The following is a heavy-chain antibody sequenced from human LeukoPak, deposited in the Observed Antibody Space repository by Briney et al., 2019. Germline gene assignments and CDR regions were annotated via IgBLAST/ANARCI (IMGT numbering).Heavy chain of an antibody. J-gene: IGHJ4*02. CDR2: TYYRSKWYF. CDR3: ARSMSNGGFRLDY. D-gene: IGHD4-11*01. CDR1: GDSVSSKNPA. V-gene: IGHV6-1*01. Sequence: SQTLSLTCAIAGDSVSSKNPAWNWIRQSPSRGLEWLRRTYYRSKWYFDYAVSVEGRITIKPDTSKNQFSLQLNSVTPEDTAVYYCARSMSNGGFRLDYWGQGSLVTVSS.